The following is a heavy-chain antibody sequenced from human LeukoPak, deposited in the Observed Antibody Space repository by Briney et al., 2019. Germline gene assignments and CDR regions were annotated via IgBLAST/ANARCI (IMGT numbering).Heavy chain of an antibody. J-gene: IGHJ5*02. CDR3: AKDYSKTSYYGSGTYYRPNWFDP. Sequence: GGSLRLSCAASGFTFSSYGMHWVRQAPGKGLEWVAFIRSDGSNEYYADSVKGRLTISRDNSKNTLCLQMNTLRAEDTAVYYCAKDYSKTSYYGSGTYYRPNWFDPWGQGTLVTVSS. CDR2: IRSDGSNE. V-gene: IGHV3-30*02. D-gene: IGHD3-10*01. CDR1: GFTFSSYG.